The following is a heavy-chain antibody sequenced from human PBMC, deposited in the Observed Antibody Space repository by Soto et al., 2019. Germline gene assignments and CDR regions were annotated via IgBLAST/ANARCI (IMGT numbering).Heavy chain of an antibody. CDR1: GYTFTSYA. J-gene: IGHJ6*02. Sequence: ASVKVSCKASGYTFTSYAIHWVRQAPGQRLECMGWINAGNGNTKYSQKFQGRVTITRATSASTAYMELSSLRSEDTAVYYCAREGVDIVVVVAATASDGMDVWGQGTTVTVSS. D-gene: IGHD2-15*01. CDR3: AREGVDIVVVVAATASDGMDV. V-gene: IGHV1-3*01. CDR2: INAGNGNT.